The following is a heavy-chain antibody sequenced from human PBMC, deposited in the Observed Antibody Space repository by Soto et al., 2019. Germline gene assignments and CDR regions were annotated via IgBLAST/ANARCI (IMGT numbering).Heavy chain of an antibody. V-gene: IGHV3-23*01. CDR3: AKGAEGYVVSSLDY. Sequence: EVQLLESGGGFVQPGGSLRLSCAASGFTFSDYAMTWVRQAPGKGLEWVSAITSSGSSTYYAESVKGRFTISRDNSKSTLNLQMNSLRAADTATYSCAKGAEGYVVSSLDYWGQGTLVTVSS. D-gene: IGHD5-12*01. CDR1: GFTFSDYA. J-gene: IGHJ4*02. CDR2: ITSSGSST.